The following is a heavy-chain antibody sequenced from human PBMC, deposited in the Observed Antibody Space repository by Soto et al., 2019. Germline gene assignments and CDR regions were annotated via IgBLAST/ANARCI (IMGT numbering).Heavy chain of an antibody. CDR1: GYYFVSYW. J-gene: IGHJ4*02. V-gene: IGHV5-51*01. Sequence: GESLKISCQGSGYYFVSYWIAWVRQMPGKGLEWMGIIYPGDSETRYSPSFQGQVTISVDKSISTAYLQWSSLKASDTAMYFCARGSPYDYWGQGTPVTVSS. CDR3: ARGSPYDY. CDR2: IYPGDSET.